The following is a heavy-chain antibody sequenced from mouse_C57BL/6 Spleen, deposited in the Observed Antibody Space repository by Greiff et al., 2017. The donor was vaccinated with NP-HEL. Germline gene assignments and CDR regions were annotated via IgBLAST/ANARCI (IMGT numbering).Heavy chain of an antibody. CDR3: ARSELRYWYFDV. CDR2: INPGSGGT. J-gene: IGHJ1*03. V-gene: IGHV1-54*01. CDR1: GYAFTNYL. Sequence: VQLQQSGAELVRPGTSVKVSCKASGYAFTNYLIEWVKQRPGQGLEWIGVINPGSGGTNYNEKFKGKATLTADKSSSTAYMQLSSLTSEDSAVYFCARSELRYWYFDVWGTGTTVTVSS.